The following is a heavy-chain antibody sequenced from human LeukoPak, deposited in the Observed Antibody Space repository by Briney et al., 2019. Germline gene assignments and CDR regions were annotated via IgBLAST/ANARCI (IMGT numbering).Heavy chain of an antibody. V-gene: IGHV3-7*03. CDR3: AREGLLWFGELSPNWFDP. J-gene: IGHJ5*02. CDR2: IKQDGSEE. CDR1: GFTFSSYW. D-gene: IGHD3-10*01. Sequence: TGGTLRLSCAASGFTFSSYWMSWVRQAPGKGLEWVANIKQDGSEEYYVDSVKGRFAISRDNAKNSLYLQMNSLRAEDTALYYCAREGLLWFGELSPNWFDPWGQGTLVTVSS.